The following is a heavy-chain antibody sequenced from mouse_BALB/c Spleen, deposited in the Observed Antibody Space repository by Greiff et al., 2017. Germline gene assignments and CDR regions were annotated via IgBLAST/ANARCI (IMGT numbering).Heavy chain of an antibody. CDR2: INPSTGYT. CDR1: GYTFTSYW. CDR3: ARDKYGNPYYFDY. V-gene: IGHV1-7*01. J-gene: IGHJ2*01. Sequence: QVQLQQPGAELVKPGAPVKLSCKASGYTFTSYWMHWVKQRPGQGLEWIGYINPSTGYTEYNQKFKDKATLTADKSSSTAYMQLSSLTSEDSAVYYCARDKYGNPYYFDYWGQGTTLTVSS. D-gene: IGHD2-10*02.